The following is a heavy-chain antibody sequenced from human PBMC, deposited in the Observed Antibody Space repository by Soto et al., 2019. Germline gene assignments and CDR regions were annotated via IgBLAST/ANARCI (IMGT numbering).Heavy chain of an antibody. D-gene: IGHD6-6*01. CDR2: TYYRSRWYN. CDR3: ARDRRQLAVYGMDV. Sequence: TLSLTCAISVDSVSSNSSAWNWISQSPSRGLEWLGRTYYRSRWYNDYAVSVKSRITINPDTSKNQFSLQLNSVTPEDTAVYYCARDRRQLAVYGMDVWGQGTTVTAP. CDR1: VDSVSSNSSA. V-gene: IGHV6-1*01. J-gene: IGHJ6*02.